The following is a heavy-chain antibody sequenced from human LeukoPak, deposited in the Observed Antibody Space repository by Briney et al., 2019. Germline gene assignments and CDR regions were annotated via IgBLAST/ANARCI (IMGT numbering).Heavy chain of an antibody. Sequence: GGSLRLSCAASGFTFSNYWMSWVRQAPGKGLEWVANIKEDGSEKYYVDSVKGRFAISRDNARNSLYLQMNSLRAEDTAVYYCASGRQLGYWGQGTLVTVSS. CDR3: ASGRQLGY. J-gene: IGHJ4*02. CDR1: GFTFSNYW. CDR2: IKEDGSEK. V-gene: IGHV3-7*01. D-gene: IGHD6-13*01.